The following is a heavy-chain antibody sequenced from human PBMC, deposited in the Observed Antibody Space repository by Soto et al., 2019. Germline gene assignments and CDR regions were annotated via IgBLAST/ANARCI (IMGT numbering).Heavy chain of an antibody. Sequence: GGSLRLSCAASGFTFSSYGMHWVRQAPGKGLEWVAVISYDGSNKYYADSVKGRFTISRDNSKNTLYLQMNSLRAEDTAVYYCAKDLADFWSGYRLLNYGMDVWGQGTTVPVSS. CDR1: GFTFSSYG. CDR3: AKDLADFWSGYRLLNYGMDV. CDR2: ISYDGSNK. V-gene: IGHV3-30*18. J-gene: IGHJ6*02. D-gene: IGHD3-3*01.